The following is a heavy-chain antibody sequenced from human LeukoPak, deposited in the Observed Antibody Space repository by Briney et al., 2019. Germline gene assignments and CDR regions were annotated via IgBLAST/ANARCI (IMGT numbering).Heavy chain of an antibody. V-gene: IGHV4-61*02. Sequence: PSETLSLTCTVSGGSISSGSYYWSWIRQPAGKGLEWIGRIYTSGSTNYNPSLKSRVTISVDTSKNQFSLKLSSVTAADTAVYYYARDQRGIVDYWGQGTLVTVSS. D-gene: IGHD3-10*01. J-gene: IGHJ4*02. CDR1: GGSISSGSYY. CDR2: IYTSGST. CDR3: ARDQRGIVDY.